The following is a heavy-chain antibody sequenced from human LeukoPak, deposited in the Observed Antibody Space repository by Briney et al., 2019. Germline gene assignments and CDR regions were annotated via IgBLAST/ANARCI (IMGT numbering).Heavy chain of an antibody. Sequence: PSETLSLTCNVSGGSIGSYYWSWIRQPAGKGLEWIGRIYTSGSSNYNPSLKSRVTMSVDVSKNQFSLNLNSVTAADTAVYYCARETYYYGSSGYYYYFDYWGQGILVTVSS. CDR2: IYTSGSS. D-gene: IGHD3-22*01. J-gene: IGHJ4*02. CDR1: GGSIGSYY. CDR3: ARETYYYGSSGYYYYFDY. V-gene: IGHV4-4*07.